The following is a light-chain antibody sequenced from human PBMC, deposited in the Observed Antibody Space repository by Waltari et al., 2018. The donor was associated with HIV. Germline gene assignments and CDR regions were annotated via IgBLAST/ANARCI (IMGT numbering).Light chain of an antibody. Sequence: EIVLTQSPGTLSLSPGERATLSCRASQSVSSIYLAWYLQKPGKAPRLLIYGASNRATGVPDRFSGSGSGTDFTLIISRLEPEDFAVYYCQHYGGSAIYTFGQGTKLEIK. V-gene: IGKV3-20*01. CDR2: GAS. J-gene: IGKJ2*01. CDR3: QHYGGSAIYT. CDR1: QSVSSIY.